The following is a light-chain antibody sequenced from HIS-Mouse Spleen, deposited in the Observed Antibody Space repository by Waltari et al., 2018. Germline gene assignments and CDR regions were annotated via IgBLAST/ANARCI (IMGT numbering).Light chain of an antibody. V-gene: IGLV2-11*01. CDR1: SSDVGGYNY. J-gene: IGLJ1*01. CDR2: DVS. Sequence: QSALTQPRSVSGSPGQSVTISCTGTSSDVGGYNYVSWYQQHPGKAPKLMIYDVSKRPSGFPDRFAGSKSGNTASLTISGLQAEDEADYYCCSYAGSYTSYVFGTGTKVTVL. CDR3: CSYAGSYTSYV.